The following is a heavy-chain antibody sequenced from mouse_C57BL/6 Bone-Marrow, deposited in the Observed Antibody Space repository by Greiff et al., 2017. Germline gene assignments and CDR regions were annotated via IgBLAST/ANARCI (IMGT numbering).Heavy chain of an antibody. J-gene: IGHJ4*01. Sequence: VQLQQSGAELARPGASVKLSCKASGYTFTSYGISWVKQRTGQGLEWIGEIYPRSGNTYYNEKFKGKATLTADKSSSTAYMERRSLTSEDSAVYFCARQRLRKRGYAMDYWGQGTSVTVSS. CDR3: ARQRLRKRGYAMDY. D-gene: IGHD1-1*01. CDR2: IYPRSGNT. CDR1: GYTFTSYG. V-gene: IGHV1-81*01.